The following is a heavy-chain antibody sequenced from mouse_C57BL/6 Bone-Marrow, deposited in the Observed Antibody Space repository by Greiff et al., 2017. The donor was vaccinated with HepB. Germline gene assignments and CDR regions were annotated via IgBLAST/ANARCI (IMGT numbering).Heavy chain of an antibody. CDR3: ATPSSSGWVLAY. V-gene: IGHV1-19*01. Sequence: EVKLQESGPVLVKPGASVKMSCKASGYTFTDYYMNWVKQSHGKSLEWIGVINPYNGGTSYNQKFKGKATLTVDKSSSTAYMELNSLTSEDSAVYYCATPSSSGWVLAYWGQGTLVTVSA. CDR1: GYTFTDYY. J-gene: IGHJ3*01. CDR2: INPYNGGT. D-gene: IGHD3-2*02.